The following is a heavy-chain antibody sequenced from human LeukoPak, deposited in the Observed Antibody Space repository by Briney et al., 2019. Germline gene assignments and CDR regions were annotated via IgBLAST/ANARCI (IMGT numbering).Heavy chain of an antibody. D-gene: IGHD3/OR15-3a*01. CDR3: ARQTGSGLFILP. CDR1: GVSISSSTYY. J-gene: IGHJ4*02. Sequence: SETLSLTCTVSGVSISSSTYYWGWIRQPPGKGLEWIGSIYYSGSTYYNPSLKSQVSISIDTSKNQFSLRLTSVTAADTAAYYCARQTGSGLFILPGGQGTLVTVSS. V-gene: IGHV4-39*01. CDR2: IYYSGST.